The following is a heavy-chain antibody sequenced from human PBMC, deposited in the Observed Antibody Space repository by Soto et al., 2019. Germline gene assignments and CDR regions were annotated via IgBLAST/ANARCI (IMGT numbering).Heavy chain of an antibody. CDR3: VRFDDLSYWYFDL. V-gene: IGHV1-18*01. Sequence: QVQLVQSGAEVKKPGASVKVSCKASGHTFTNYGISWVRQAPGQGLEWMGWISSYNGNTNYAQKVQGRVTMTTDTFTSTAYMELRSLRSADTAVYYCVRFDDLSYWYFDLWGRGTLVTVSS. CDR2: ISSYNGNT. J-gene: IGHJ2*01. CDR1: GHTFTNYG.